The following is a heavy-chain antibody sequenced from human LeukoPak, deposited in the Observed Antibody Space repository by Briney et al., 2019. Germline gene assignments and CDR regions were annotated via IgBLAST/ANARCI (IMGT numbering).Heavy chain of an antibody. CDR2: SKNKANSYIT. D-gene: IGHD2-15*01. V-gene: IGHV3-72*01. CDR1: GFTFSDHY. CDR3: ARDDGGQGDY. Sequence: PGGSLRLSCAASGFTFSDHYMDWVRQAPGKGLEWVGRSKNKANSYITQYAAFVQGRFTISRDDSKNSLYLQINSLKTEDTAVCYCARDDGGQGDYWGQGTLVTVSS. J-gene: IGHJ4*02.